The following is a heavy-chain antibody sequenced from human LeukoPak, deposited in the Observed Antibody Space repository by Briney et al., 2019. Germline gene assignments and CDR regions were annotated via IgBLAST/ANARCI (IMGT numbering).Heavy chain of an antibody. CDR3: ARDSSGASRGFDP. CDR2: IYYSGTT. D-gene: IGHD2/OR15-2a*01. Sequence: PSETLSLTCTVSGGSISSYYWNWIRQPPGKGLEWIGYIYYSGTTNYNPSLKSRVSMSVDTSKNQFSLKLSSVTAADTAVYYCARDSSGASRGFDPWGQGTLVTVSS. CDR1: GGSISSYY. V-gene: IGHV4-59*12. J-gene: IGHJ5*02.